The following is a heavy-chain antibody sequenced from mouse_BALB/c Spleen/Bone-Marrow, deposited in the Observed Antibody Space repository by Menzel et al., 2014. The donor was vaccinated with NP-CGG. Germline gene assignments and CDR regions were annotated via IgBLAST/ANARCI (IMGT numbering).Heavy chain of an antibody. J-gene: IGHJ3*01. V-gene: IGHV4-1*02. CDR3: GRQGYYGYFAY. CDR1: GFDFSRYW. Sequence: EVNVVESGGGLVQPGGSLKLPCAASGFDFSRYWMSWVRQAPGKGLEWIGEINPDSSTINYTPSLKDKSIISRDNAKNTLYLQMSKVRSEDTALYYCGRQGYYGYFAYWGQGTLVTVSA. D-gene: IGHD1-2*01. CDR2: INPDSSTI.